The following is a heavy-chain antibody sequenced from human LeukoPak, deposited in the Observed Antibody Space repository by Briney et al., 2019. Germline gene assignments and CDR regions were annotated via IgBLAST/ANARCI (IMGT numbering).Heavy chain of an antibody. J-gene: IGHJ4*02. CDR3: ARIIAAAGTVFDY. Sequence: GGSLRLSCAASGFTFSSYSMNWVRQAPGKGLEWVSSISSSSSYIYYADSVKGRFTISRDNAKNSLYLQMNSLRAEDTAVYYCARIIAAAGTVFDYWGQGTLVTVSS. V-gene: IGHV3-21*01. D-gene: IGHD6-13*01. CDR2: ISSSSSYI. CDR1: GFTFSSYS.